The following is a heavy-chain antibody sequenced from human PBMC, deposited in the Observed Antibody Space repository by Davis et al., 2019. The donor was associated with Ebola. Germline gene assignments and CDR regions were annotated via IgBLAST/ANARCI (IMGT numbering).Heavy chain of an antibody. V-gene: IGHV4-34*01. D-gene: IGHD3-10*01. CDR1: SGSFSGYY. CDR3: AREGYGSGGDY. CDR2: INHSGST. J-gene: IGHJ4*02. Sequence: SETLSLTCAVYSGSFSGYYWSWIRQPPGKGLEWIGEINHSGSTNYNPSPKSRVTISVDTSKNQFSLKLSSVTAADTAVYYCAREGYGSGGDYWGQGTLVTVSS.